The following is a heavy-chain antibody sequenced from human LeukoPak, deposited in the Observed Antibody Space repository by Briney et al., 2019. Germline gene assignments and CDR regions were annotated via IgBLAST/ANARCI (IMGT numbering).Heavy chain of an antibody. V-gene: IGHV4-39*07. J-gene: IGHJ4*02. Sequence: SETLSLTCTVSGGSISSSSSYWGWIRQPPGKGLEWIGSIYYSGSTYYNPSLKSRVTISVDTSKNQFSLKLSSMTAADTAVYYCARDIPVEYSSSWPDYWGQGTLVTVSS. CDR1: GGSISSSSSY. D-gene: IGHD6-13*01. CDR2: IYYSGST. CDR3: ARDIPVEYSSSWPDY.